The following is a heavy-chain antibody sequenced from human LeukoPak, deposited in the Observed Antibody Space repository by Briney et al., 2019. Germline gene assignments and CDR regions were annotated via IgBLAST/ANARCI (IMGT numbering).Heavy chain of an antibody. V-gene: IGHV3-13*01. CDR3: ARGRMVLPRDSSGGFDY. J-gene: IGHJ4*02. CDR1: GFTFSSYD. Sequence: PGGSLRLSCAASGFTFSSYDMHWVRQATGKGLEWVSAIGTAGDTYYPGSVKGRFTISRENAKNSLYLQMNSLRAGDTAACYCARGRMVLPRDSSGGFDYWGQGTLVTVSS. CDR2: IGTAGDT. D-gene: IGHD3-22*01.